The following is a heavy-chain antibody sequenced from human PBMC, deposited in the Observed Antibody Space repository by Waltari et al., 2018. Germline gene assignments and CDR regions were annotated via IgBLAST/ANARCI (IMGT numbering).Heavy chain of an antibody. CDR1: TAAITEHY. CDR2: INPNGGAT. CDR3: AREYCGGDCRLFDY. D-gene: IGHD2-21*02. Sequence: LVQSGSEVINPGASVTVSWKVSTAAITEHYIHWVRQAPGQGLWWMGWINPNGGATNYARNFRGRITVTWDTSATTSSMGLSGLRSDDTAVYYCAREYCGGDCRLFDYWGQGTLVTVSS. V-gene: IGHV1-2*02. J-gene: IGHJ4*01.